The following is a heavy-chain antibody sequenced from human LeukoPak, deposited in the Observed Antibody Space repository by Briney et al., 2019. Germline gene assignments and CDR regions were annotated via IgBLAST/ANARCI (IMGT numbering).Heavy chain of an antibody. D-gene: IGHD5-18*01. CDR3: ATSGYSYGAFDY. Sequence: ASVKVSCKASGYTFTSYDINWVRQATGQGLEWMGWMNPNSGNTGYAQKFQGRVTMTRNTSISTAYMELSSLRSEDTAVYYCATSGYSYGAFDYWAQGSLVTVSS. V-gene: IGHV1-8*01. J-gene: IGHJ4*02. CDR1: GYTFTSYD. CDR2: MNPNSGNT.